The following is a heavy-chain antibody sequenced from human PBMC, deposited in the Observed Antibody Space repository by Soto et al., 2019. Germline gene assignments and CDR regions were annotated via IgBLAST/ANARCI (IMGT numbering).Heavy chain of an antibody. Sequence: EVQLLESGGGLAQPGGSLRLSCEVSGFTFRKYVMTWVRQAPGKGLEWVSSLSSTGGSTYYADSVKGRFTVSRDNSNNTLFLQMNSLGAEDTAIYYCAKDQGFLEWIPQGGLDVWGPGTTVAVSS. J-gene: IGHJ6*02. CDR2: LSSTGGST. V-gene: IGHV3-23*01. CDR3: AKDQGFLEWIPQGGLDV. CDR1: GFTFRKYV. D-gene: IGHD3-3*01.